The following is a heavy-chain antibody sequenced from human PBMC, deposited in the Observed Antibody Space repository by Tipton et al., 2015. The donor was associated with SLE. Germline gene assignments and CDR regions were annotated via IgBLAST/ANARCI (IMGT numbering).Heavy chain of an antibody. D-gene: IGHD3-3*01. CDR1: GFTLSNFG. Sequence: SLRLSCLASGFTLSNFGMHWVRQAPGKGLEWVAFIRFDETNEFYADSVKGRFSISRDISKSTVYLQMNSLRAEDTAVYYCARQYYNFWSPMDVWGKGTTVTVST. CDR3: ARQYYNFWSPMDV. V-gene: IGHV3-33*01. CDR2: IRFDETNE. J-gene: IGHJ6*04.